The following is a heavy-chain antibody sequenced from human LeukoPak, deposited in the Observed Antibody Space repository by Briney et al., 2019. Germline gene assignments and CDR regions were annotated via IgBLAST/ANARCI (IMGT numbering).Heavy chain of an antibody. Sequence: GGSLRLSCAASGFSFNDYYMTWIRQAPGKGLEWVSYISSSGSIIYYADSVKGRFTISRDNAKNSLYLQMNSLRAEDTAVYYCARDWGRQLVPTLDYWGQGTLVIVSS. J-gene: IGHJ4*02. V-gene: IGHV3-11*04. D-gene: IGHD3-10*01. CDR2: ISSSGSII. CDR1: GFSFNDYY. CDR3: ARDWGRQLVPTLDY.